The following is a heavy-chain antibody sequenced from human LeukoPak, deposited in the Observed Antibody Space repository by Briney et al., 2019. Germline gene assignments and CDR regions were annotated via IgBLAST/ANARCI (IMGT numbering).Heavy chain of an antibody. J-gene: IGHJ4*02. D-gene: IGHD6-13*01. CDR2: INPNSGGT. V-gene: IGHV1-2*02. CDR3: ARAQSLTAPAGTFANS. CDR1: GYTFTGYF. Sequence: ASVKVSCKASGYTFTGYFLHWVRRAPGQGFEWMGWINPNSGGTYYTQRFQGRVTMTRDTSISTAYMELSSLRSDDTAVYYCARAQSLTAPAGTFANSWGQGTLVAVSS.